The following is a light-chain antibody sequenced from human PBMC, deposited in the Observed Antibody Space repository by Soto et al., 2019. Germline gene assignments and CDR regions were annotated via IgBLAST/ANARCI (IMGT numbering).Light chain of an antibody. J-gene: IGKJ4*01. Sequence: DIQMTQYPSSLSASVGDRVNITCQASQDISNYLNWYQQKPGKAPKLLIYDASNLETGVPSRFSGSGSGTDFTFTISSLQPEDIATYYCQQYDNLPLTFGGGTKVEIK. V-gene: IGKV1-33*01. CDR1: QDISNY. CDR3: QQYDNLPLT. CDR2: DAS.